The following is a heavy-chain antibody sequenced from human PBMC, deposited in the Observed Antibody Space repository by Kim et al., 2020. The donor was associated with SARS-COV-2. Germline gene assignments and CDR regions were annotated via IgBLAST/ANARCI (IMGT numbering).Heavy chain of an antibody. CDR3: AKDRKDCRETTLANSWFDP. D-gene: IGHD4-17*01. CDR2: ISGSGGST. J-gene: IGHJ5*02. CDR1: GFTFSSYA. V-gene: IGHV3-23*01. Sequence: GGSLRLSCAASGFTFSSYAMSWVRQAPGKGLEWVAAISGSGGSTYYADSVKGRFTISRDNSKNTLYLQMNSLRAEDTAVYYCAKDRKDCRETTLANSWFDPWGQGTLVTVSS.